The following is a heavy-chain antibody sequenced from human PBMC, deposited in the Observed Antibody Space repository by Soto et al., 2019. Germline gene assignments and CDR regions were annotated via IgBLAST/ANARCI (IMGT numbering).Heavy chain of an antibody. CDR2: INAGNGNT. D-gene: IGHD5-12*01. Sequence: ASVKVSCKAAGCTLPGCGMRWVRPAPGQRLEWMGWINAGNGNTKYSQKFQGRVTITRDTSASTAYMELSSLRSEDTAVYYCARDIYSGYDIYYYYYMDVWGKGTTVTVS. CDR3: ARDIYSGYDIYYYYYMDV. CDR1: GCTLPGCG. J-gene: IGHJ6*03. V-gene: IGHV1-3*01.